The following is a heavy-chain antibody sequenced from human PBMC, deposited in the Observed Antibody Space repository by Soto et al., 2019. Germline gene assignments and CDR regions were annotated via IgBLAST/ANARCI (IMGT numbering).Heavy chain of an antibody. D-gene: IGHD1-26*01. Sequence: PSQTLSLTCGISGDSVSSNSAAWNWLRQSPSRGLEWLGRTYYRSKWYNDYAVSVESRITINPDTSKNHFSLQLNFVTPEDTAVYFCARGEQYSGRIFDYWGQGTLVTVFS. CDR3: ARGEQYSGRIFDY. J-gene: IGHJ4*02. V-gene: IGHV6-1*01. CDR1: GDSVSSNSAA. CDR2: TYYRSKWYN.